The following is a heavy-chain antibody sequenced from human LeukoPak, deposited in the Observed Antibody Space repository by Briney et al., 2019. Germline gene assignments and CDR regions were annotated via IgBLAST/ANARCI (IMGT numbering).Heavy chain of an antibody. D-gene: IGHD3-10*01. Sequence: ASVKVSCKASGGTFSSYAISWVRQAPGQGREWMGGIIPIFGTANCAQKFQGRVTITADESTSTAYMELSSLRSEDTAVYYCARDGPFRHAFDIWGQGTMVAVSS. CDR3: ARDGPFRHAFDI. CDR1: GGTFSSYA. CDR2: IIPIFGTA. J-gene: IGHJ3*02. V-gene: IGHV1-69*13.